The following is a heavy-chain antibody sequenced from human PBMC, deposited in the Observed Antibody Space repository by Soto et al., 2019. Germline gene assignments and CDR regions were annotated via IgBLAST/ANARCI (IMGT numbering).Heavy chain of an antibody. CDR3: ARSSGTYPTSRYYYGLDV. CDR1: GYTFTSYG. D-gene: IGHD1-26*01. Sequence: AVVTVSCKASGYTFTSYGFSWVRQAPGQGLEGMGWISAYNGDTNYPQKFQARVTMTTDTSTSTAYLDLRSLRSADTAVYYCARSSGTYPTSRYYYGLDVCGQRTTVIVSS. V-gene: IGHV1-18*01. CDR2: ISAYNGDT. J-gene: IGHJ6*02.